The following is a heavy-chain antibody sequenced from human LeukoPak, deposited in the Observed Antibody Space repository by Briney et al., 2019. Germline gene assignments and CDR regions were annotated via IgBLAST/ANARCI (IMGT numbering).Heavy chain of an antibody. CDR3: STGSSSSGGY. CDR1: GFTFSGSA. J-gene: IGHJ4*02. V-gene: IGHV3-73*01. Sequence: PGGSLRLSCAASGFTFSGSAMHWVRQASGKGLEWVGRIRSKANSYATAYAASVKGRFTISRDDSKNTAYLQMNSLKTEDTAVYYCSTGSSSSGGYWGQGTLVTVSS. CDR2: IRSKANSYAT. D-gene: IGHD6-6*01.